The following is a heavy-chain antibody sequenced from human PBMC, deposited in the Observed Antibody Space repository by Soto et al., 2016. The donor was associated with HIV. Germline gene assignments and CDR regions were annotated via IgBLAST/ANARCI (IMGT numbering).Heavy chain of an antibody. CDR2: INWNGGGT. D-gene: IGHD6-19*01. CDR1: GFIFDDYG. V-gene: IGHV3-20*04. Sequence: EVQLVESGGGVVRPGGSLRLSCAASGFIFDDYGMSWVRQAPGKGLEWVCGINWNGGGTGYADSVKGRFTISRDNAKNSLYLQMNSLRAEDTALYYCARDIAVTGNFDYWGQGTLVTVSS. J-gene: IGHJ4*02. CDR3: ARDIAVTGNFDY.